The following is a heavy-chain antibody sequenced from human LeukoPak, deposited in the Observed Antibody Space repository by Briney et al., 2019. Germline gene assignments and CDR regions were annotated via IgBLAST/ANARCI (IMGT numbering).Heavy chain of an antibody. V-gene: IGHV3-74*01. J-gene: IGHJ4*02. CDR3: ARSDHYHDNSGYDV. CDR2: IDSFGSSN. Sequence: PGGSLRLSCAASGFTFSSYWMHWVRQAPGKGLVWVSRIDSFGSSNNYADSVRGRFTISRDNAKNTLYLQMSSLRADDTAVYYCARSDHYHDNSGYDVWGQGTLVTVSS. CDR1: GFTFSSYW. D-gene: IGHD3-22*01.